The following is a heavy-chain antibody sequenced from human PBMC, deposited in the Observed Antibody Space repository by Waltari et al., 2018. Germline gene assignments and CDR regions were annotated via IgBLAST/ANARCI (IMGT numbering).Heavy chain of an antibody. CDR3: MAYGDYSY. D-gene: IGHD5-12*01. J-gene: IGHJ4*02. CDR2: IYNVGST. CDR1: GFSVSTNN. V-gene: IGHV3-53*02. Sequence: EVQLVETGGGLIQPVGSLRLSCSLPGFSVSTNNVSWVRQAPGKGLEWVSTIYNVGSTYFADSVKGRFTISRDNSKNTVYLQMNSLRADDTAVYYCMAYGDYSYWGQGTLVTVSS.